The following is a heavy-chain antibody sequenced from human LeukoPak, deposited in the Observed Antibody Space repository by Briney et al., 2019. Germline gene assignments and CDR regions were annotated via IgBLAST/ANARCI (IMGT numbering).Heavy chain of an antibody. Sequence: GGSLRLSCAASRFTFSSYWMSWVRQAPGKGLEWVSVIYSGGSTYYADSVKGRFTISRDNSKNTLYLQMNSLRAEDTAVYYCCGSGWLPVDYWGQGTLVTVSS. D-gene: IGHD6-19*01. V-gene: IGHV3-66*01. CDR2: IYSGGST. CDR3: CGSGWLPVDY. CDR1: RFTFSSYW. J-gene: IGHJ4*02.